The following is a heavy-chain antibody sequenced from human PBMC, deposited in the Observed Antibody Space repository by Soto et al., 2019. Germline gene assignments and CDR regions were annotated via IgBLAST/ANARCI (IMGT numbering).Heavy chain of an antibody. CDR3: ATVGPVRDAFDI. J-gene: IGHJ3*02. D-gene: IGHD3-16*02. CDR1: GYTLAELS. V-gene: IGHV1-24*01. Sequence: ASVNVSCQMFGYTLAELSIHWLRQAPGKGLQWTGGFDPEDCETIYAQKFQVRVTMNEDTSTDTAYMELSSLRYEDTAGYYCATVGPVRDAFDIWGQGTMVTVSS. CDR2: FDPEDCET.